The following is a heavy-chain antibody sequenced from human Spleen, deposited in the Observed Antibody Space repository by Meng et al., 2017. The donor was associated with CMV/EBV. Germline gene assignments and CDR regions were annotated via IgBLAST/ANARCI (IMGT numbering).Heavy chain of an antibody. V-gene: IGHV1-2*02. CDR3: ASTWLRLWLISY. CDR1: GYTFTGYY. D-gene: IGHD5-12*01. CDR2: FNPNSGGT. Sequence: ASVKVSCKPYGYTFTGYYIHWVRQAPGQGLEWMGWFNPNSGGTNYAQKFQDRVTMTRDTSTNTAYMELSRLTSADTAVYFCASTWLRLWLISYWGQGALVTVSS. J-gene: IGHJ4*02.